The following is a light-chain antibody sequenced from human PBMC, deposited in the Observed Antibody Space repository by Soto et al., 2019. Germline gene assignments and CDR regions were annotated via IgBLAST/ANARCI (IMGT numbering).Light chain of an antibody. CDR1: QGISSY. CDR3: QQYVSYPYT. J-gene: IGKJ2*01. CDR2: AAA. V-gene: IGKV1-8*01. Sequence: AIRMTQSPSSFSASTGDRVTLTCRASQGISSYLAWYQQKPGKDPKLLIYAAATFQRSAPSRFSASGSGTDFTLTISSLQSEDFATYYCQQYVSYPYTFGQGTKLEI.